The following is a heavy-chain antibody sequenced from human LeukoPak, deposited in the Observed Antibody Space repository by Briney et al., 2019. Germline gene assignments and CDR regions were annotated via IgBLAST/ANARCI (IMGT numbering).Heavy chain of an antibody. J-gene: IGHJ4*01. CDR1: GGSISSYY. CDR3: ARDWQWRGGYYVDY. V-gene: IGHV4-4*07. Sequence: PSETLSLTCTVSGGSISSYYWSWIRQPAGKGLEWIGRIYTSGSTNYNPSLKSRVTMSVDTSKNQFSLKLSSVTAADTAVYYCARDWQWRGGYYVDYWGQGTLVTVSS. D-gene: IGHD6-19*01. CDR2: IYTSGST.